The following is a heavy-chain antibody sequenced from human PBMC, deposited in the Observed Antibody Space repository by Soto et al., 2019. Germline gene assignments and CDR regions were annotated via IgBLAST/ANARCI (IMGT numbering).Heavy chain of an antibody. D-gene: IGHD3-10*01. CDR3: AKGLMKGTNTAYGMDV. V-gene: IGHV3-23*01. CDR2: ISAGSTTI. J-gene: IGHJ6*02. Sequence: GGSLRLSCAASGFIFSNYAMRWVRQAPGKGLEWVSAISAGSTTIYYADPVKGRFTISRDNSKNTLYLQMNNLRAEDTAIYYCAKGLMKGTNTAYGMDVWGQGTTVTVSS. CDR1: GFIFSNYA.